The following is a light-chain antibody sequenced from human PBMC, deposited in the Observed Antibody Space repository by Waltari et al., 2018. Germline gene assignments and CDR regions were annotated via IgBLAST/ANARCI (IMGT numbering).Light chain of an antibody. CDR1: PSIGGDNG. CDR2: RNE. J-gene: IGLJ3*02. V-gene: IGLV1-44*01. CDR3: ATWDDRPTGRWV. Sequence: QSVLTQPHPASGTPGQRVTIPCPGSPSIGGDNGVHWSHQVTGKTPKHVIYRNELMHAGVPDRFTASKSGTSASLAISGLQSEDEGDYYCATWDDRPTGRWVFGGGTRVTVL.